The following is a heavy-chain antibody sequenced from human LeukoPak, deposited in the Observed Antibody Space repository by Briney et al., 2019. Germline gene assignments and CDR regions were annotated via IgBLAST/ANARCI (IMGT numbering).Heavy chain of an antibody. CDR1: GGSISSYY. CDR3: ARHRFWSGSYIDY. J-gene: IGHJ4*02. Sequence: SETRSLTCTVSGGSISSYYWSWIRQPAGKGLEWIGRIYSTGSTNYNPSLKSRVTISVDTSKNQFSLKLSSVTAADTAVYYCARHRFWSGSYIDYWGQGTLVTVSS. D-gene: IGHD3-3*01. V-gene: IGHV4-4*07. CDR2: IYSTGST.